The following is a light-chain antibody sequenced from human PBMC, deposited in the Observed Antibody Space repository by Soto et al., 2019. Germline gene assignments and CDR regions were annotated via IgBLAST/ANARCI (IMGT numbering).Light chain of an antibody. CDR1: QSISSY. V-gene: IGKV1-39*01. Sequence: DIQMTQSPSSLSAYVGDRVTITCRASQSISSYLNWYQQKPGKAPKLLIYAGSSLQSGVPSRFSGSGSGTDFTLTISSLQPEDFATYYCQQSYSTPQTFGQGTKV. CDR2: AGS. CDR3: QQSYSTPQT. J-gene: IGKJ1*01.